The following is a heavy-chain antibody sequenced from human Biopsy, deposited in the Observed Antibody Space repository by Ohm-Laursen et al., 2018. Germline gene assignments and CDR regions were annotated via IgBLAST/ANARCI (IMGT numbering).Heavy chain of an antibody. D-gene: IGHD3-10*01. J-gene: IGHJ6*02. CDR1: GASVNTFDFY. CDR2: IFYSGTT. CDR3: ARAYYYGAGSFYSPWMEV. Sequence: TLSLTCTVSGASVNTFDFYWAWIRQPPGKGLEWSGYIFYSGTTKYNPSLQRRVRLSLDTANNQFSLTLRSVSAADMATYYCARAYYYGAGSFYSPWMEVWGQGTTVSVS. V-gene: IGHV4-61*08.